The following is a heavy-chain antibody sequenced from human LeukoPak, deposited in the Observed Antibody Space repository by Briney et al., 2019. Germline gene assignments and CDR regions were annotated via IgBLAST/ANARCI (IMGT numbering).Heavy chain of an antibody. V-gene: IGHV3-48*02. Sequence: GGSLRLSCAASGFTFSRFGMHWVRQAPGKGLEWVSYISSSSPTTISYANSVKGRFTISRGNAKNSLFLQMISLRDEDTAVYYCAREGYGYGPTLGYWGQGTLVTVSS. CDR3: AREGYGYGPTLGY. CDR2: ISSSSPTTI. J-gene: IGHJ4*02. D-gene: IGHD5-18*01. CDR1: GFTFSRFG.